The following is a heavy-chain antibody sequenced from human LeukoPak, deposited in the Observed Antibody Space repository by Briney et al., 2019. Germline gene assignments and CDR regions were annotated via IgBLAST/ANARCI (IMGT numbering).Heavy chain of an antibody. Sequence: ASVKASCKGSRYTLTSYRIGCARHAPGKGLEWLGWISAYNGNTNYAQKLQGRVTMTTDTSTSTAYMELRSLRSDDTAVYYCARDGYNYPVYFQHWGQGTLVTVSS. V-gene: IGHV1-18*01. J-gene: IGHJ1*01. CDR2: ISAYNGNT. CDR1: RYTLTSYR. CDR3: ARDGYNYPVYFQH. D-gene: IGHD5-24*01.